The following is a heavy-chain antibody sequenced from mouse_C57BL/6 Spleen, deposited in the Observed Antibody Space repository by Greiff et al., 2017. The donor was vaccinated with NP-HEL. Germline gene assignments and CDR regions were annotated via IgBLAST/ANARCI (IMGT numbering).Heavy chain of an antibody. D-gene: IGHD2-1*01. V-gene: IGHV2-9-1*01. CDR1: GFSLTSYA. Sequence: QVQLQQSGPGLVAPSQSLSITCTVSGFSLTSYAIRWVRQPPGTGLEWLGVIWPGGGTNYNSALKSRLSISKDNTKRQVFLKMNRLQTDDTARYYCARNSHGNREEDYFDYWGQGTTLTVSS. CDR2: IWPGGGT. J-gene: IGHJ2*01. CDR3: ARNSHGNREEDYFDY.